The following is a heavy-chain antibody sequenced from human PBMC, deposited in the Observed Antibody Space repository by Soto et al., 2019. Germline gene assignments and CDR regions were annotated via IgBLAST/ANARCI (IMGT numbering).Heavy chain of an antibody. D-gene: IGHD6-13*01. Sequence: PGGSLRLSCEASGFAIRSNAIHWVRQAPGKGLEWVAVISFEGSYKYYADSVKGRVTVSRDNSKNTVSLQMDSLTGEDSALYYCVKAAGIAAAGSSKGDLWGQGTLVTVSS. CDR2: ISFEGSYK. J-gene: IGHJ5*02. CDR3: VKAAGIAAAGSSKGDL. V-gene: IGHV3-30*04. CDR1: GFAIRSNA.